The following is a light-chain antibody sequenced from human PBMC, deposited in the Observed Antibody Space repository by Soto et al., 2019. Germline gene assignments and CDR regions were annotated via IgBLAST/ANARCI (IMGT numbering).Light chain of an antibody. CDR3: QHYKMYSPWT. CDR1: QSVNSW. CDR2: DVS. J-gene: IGKJ1*01. Sequence: DNQLTQSPSSISASVGDRVTITCRASQSVNSWLAWFQQKPGMAPKLVIYDVSSLQSGVPSRFSGSGSGTEFTLTISSLQPDDFATYYCQHYKMYSPWTFGQGTKVDIK. V-gene: IGKV1-5*01.